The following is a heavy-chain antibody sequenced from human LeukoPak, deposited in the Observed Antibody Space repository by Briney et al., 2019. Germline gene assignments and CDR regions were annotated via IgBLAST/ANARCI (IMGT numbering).Heavy chain of an antibody. Sequence: GGSLRLSCAASGFTFSSYSMNWVRQAPGKGLEWVSSISSTSSYIYYADSVKGRFTISRDNAKNSLYLKMNSLRAEDTALYYCAKAVVPAAHFDYWGQGTLVTVSS. CDR2: ISSTSSYI. CDR3: AKAVVPAAHFDY. J-gene: IGHJ4*02. V-gene: IGHV3-21*04. D-gene: IGHD2-2*01. CDR1: GFTFSSYS.